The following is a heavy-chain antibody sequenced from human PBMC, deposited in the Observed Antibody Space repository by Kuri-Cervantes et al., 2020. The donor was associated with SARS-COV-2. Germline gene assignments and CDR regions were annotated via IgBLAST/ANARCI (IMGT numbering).Heavy chain of an antibody. D-gene: IGHD3-22*01. CDR1: GYTFTGYY. CDR2: INPNSGGT. CDR3: ARSNPFRRLVDISQGGALDI. Sequence: ASVKVSCKASGYTFTGYYMHWVRQAPGQGLEWMGWINPNSGGTNYAQKFQGWVTMARDTSISTAYMELSRLRSDDTAVYYCARSNPFRRLVDISQGGALDIWGQGTMVTVSS. J-gene: IGHJ3*02. V-gene: IGHV1-2*04.